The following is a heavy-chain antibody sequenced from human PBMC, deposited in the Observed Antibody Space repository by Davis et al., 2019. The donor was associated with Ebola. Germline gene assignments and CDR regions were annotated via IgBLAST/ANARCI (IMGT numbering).Heavy chain of an antibody. V-gene: IGHV3-30*01. J-gene: IGHJ4*02. D-gene: IGHD6-19*01. Sequence: SVKGRFTISRDNSKNTLYLQMNSLRGEDTAVYYCARGGSRTPAVAGSGDRKFDYWGQGTLVTVSS. CDR3: ARGGSRTPAVAGSGDRKFDY.